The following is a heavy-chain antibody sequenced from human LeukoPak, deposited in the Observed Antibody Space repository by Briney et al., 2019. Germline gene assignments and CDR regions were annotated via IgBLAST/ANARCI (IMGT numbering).Heavy chain of an antibody. J-gene: IGHJ4*02. CDR3: ARDLKGEWERHSLGY. CDR2: ISAYNGNT. Sequence: ASVKVSCKASGYTFTSYGISWVRQAPGQGLEWMGWISAYNGNTNYAQKLQGRVTMTTDTSTSTAYMELRSLRSDDTAVYYCARDLKGEWERHSLGYWGQGTLVTVSS. CDR1: GYTFTSYG. D-gene: IGHD1-26*01. V-gene: IGHV1-18*01.